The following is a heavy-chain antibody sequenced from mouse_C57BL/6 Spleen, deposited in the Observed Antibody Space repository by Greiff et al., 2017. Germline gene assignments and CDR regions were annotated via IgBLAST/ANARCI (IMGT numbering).Heavy chain of an antibody. CDR3: TGGPYDYGSSYVYFDV. D-gene: IGHD1-1*01. V-gene: IGHV1-15*01. Sequence: QVQLQQSGAELVRPGASVTLSCKASGYTFTDYEMHWVKQTPVHGLEWIGAIDPETGGTAYNQKFKGKAILTADKSSSTAYMELRSLTSEDSAVYYCTGGPYDYGSSYVYFDVWGTGTTVTVSS. CDR1: GYTFTDYE. J-gene: IGHJ1*03. CDR2: IDPETGGT.